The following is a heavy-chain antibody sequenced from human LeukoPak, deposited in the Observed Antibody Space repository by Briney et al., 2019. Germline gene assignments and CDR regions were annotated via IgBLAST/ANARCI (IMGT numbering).Heavy chain of an antibody. Sequence: GGSLSLSCAASGFTFGGNWWGWVRQAPGKGRGGGANIKQDGSEKYYVDSVKGRFTISRDNAKNSLYLQMNSLRAEDTAVYYCARDLSPIHDAFDIWGQGTMVTVSS. J-gene: IGHJ3*02. V-gene: IGHV3-7*01. CDR2: IKQDGSEK. CDR3: ARDLSPIHDAFDI. D-gene: IGHD3-3*02. CDR1: GFTFGGNW.